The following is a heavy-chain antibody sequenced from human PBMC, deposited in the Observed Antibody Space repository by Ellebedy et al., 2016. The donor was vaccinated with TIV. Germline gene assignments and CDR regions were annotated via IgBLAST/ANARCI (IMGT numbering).Heavy chain of an antibody. D-gene: IGHD2-8*01. CDR3: ARGMAPYGMDV. Sequence: AASVKVSCKASGYTFTSYGISWVRHAPGQGLQWLGWIRVYNGNTNYAQKLQGRVTMTTDTSTSTAYMELRSLRSDDTAVYYCARGMAPYGMDVWGQGTTVTVSS. J-gene: IGHJ6*02. CDR1: GYTFTSYG. V-gene: IGHV1-18*01. CDR2: IRVYNGNT.